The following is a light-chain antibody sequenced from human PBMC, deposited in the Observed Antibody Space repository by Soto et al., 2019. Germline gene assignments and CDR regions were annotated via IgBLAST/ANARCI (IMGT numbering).Light chain of an antibody. CDR3: QQYYMYSYT. Sequence: DIQMTQPSTLSASVGDRVTLHCRASQSISTYLAWYQQKPGKAPKFLIYHASNLESGVPSRFSGGGSGTEFTLTISSLQPDDFATYYCQQYYMYSYTFGQGTKLDIK. CDR2: HAS. CDR1: QSISTY. V-gene: IGKV1-5*01. J-gene: IGKJ2*01.